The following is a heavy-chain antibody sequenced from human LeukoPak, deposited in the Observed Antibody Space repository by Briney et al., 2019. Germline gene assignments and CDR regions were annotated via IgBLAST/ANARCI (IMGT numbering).Heavy chain of an antibody. Sequence: SETLSLTCDVSGGSIDSTNWWNWVRQPPGKGLEWIGEIRHDGRINYNPSLKSRVTLSVDKSKNQFSLRPNSVTAADTAMYYCARSHDHLWGNYPDYWGQGTLVTVSS. CDR3: ARSHDHLWGNYPDY. D-gene: IGHD3-16*02. CDR1: GGSIDSTNW. J-gene: IGHJ4*02. V-gene: IGHV4-4*02. CDR2: IRHDGRI.